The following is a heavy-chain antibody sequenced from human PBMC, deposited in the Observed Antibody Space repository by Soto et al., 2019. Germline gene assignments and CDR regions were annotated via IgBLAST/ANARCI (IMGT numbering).Heavy chain of an antibody. D-gene: IGHD6-13*01. V-gene: IGHV3-74*01. CDR1: GFTFSSYW. CDR2: INSDGSST. J-gene: IGHJ4*02. Sequence: EVQLVESGGGLVQPGGSLRLSCAASGFTFSSYWMHWVRHAPGKGLVWVSRINSDGSSTSYADSVKGRFTISRDNAKNTLYLQMNSLRAEDTAVYYRALAATSGSLDYWGQGTLVTVSS. CDR3: ALAATSGSLDY.